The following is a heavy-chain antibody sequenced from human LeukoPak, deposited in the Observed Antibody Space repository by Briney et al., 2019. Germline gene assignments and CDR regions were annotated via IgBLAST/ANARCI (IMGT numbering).Heavy chain of an antibody. Sequence: RPSETLSLTCTVSGGSISSYYWSWIRQPAGKGLEWIGRIYTSGSTNYNPSLKSRVTMSVDTSKNQFFLKLSSVTAADTAVYYCARDLVEMATIALDYWGQGTLVTVPS. D-gene: IGHD5-24*01. CDR2: IYTSGST. CDR3: ARDLVEMATIALDY. CDR1: GGSISSYY. V-gene: IGHV4-4*07. J-gene: IGHJ4*02.